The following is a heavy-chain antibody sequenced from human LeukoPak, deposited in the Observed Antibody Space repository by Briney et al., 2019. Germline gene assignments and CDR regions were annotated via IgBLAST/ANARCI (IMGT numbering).Heavy chain of an antibody. V-gene: IGHV3-33*01. CDR2: IWYDGSNK. J-gene: IGHJ6*02. CDR3: ARPHFDWTLGYYYYGMDV. D-gene: IGHD3-9*01. CDR1: GFTFSSYG. Sequence: PGGSLRLSCAASGFTFSSYGMHWVRQAPGKGLEWVAVIWYDGSNKYYADSVKGRFTISRDNSKNTLYLQMNSLRAEDTAVYYCARPHFDWTLGYYYYGMDVWGQGTTVTVSS.